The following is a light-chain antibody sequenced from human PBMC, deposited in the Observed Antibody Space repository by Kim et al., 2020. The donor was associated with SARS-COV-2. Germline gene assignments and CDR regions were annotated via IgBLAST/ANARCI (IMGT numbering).Light chain of an antibody. CDR2: GAS. CDR3: QQYGSSPRT. J-gene: IGKJ1*01. V-gene: IGKV3-20*01. CDR1: QSVSSCY. Sequence: SPGESATLSCRASQSVSSCYLAWYQQKPGQAPRLLIYGASSRATGIPDRFSGSGSGTDFTLTISRLEPEDFAVYYCQQYGSSPRTFGQGTKVDIK.